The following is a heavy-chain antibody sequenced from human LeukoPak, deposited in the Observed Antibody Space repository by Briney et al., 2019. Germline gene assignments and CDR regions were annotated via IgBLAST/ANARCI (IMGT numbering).Heavy chain of an antibody. Sequence: TTGGSLRLSCAASGFTFSSYSMNWVRQAPGKGLEWVSSISSSSSYIYYADSVKGRFTISRDNAKNSLYLQMNSLRAEDTAVYYCARGPMEYSSSCRYFDYWGQGTLVTVSS. CDR2: ISSSSSYI. V-gene: IGHV3-21*01. J-gene: IGHJ4*02. D-gene: IGHD6-6*01. CDR1: GFTFSSYS. CDR3: ARGPMEYSSSCRYFDY.